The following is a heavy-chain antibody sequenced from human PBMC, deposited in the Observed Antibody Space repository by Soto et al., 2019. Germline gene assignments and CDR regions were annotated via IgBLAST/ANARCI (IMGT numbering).Heavy chain of an antibody. V-gene: IGHV5-51*01. J-gene: IGHJ6*02. CDR2: IYPGDSDT. D-gene: IGHD6-6*01. Sequence: PGESLKISCKGSGYSFTSYWIGWVRQMPGKGLECMGIIYPGDSDTRYSPSFQGQVTISADKSISTAYLQWSSLKASDTAMYYCARVPYRSSSEGFYYYGMDVWGQGTTVTVSS. CDR3: ARVPYRSSSEGFYYYGMDV. CDR1: GYSFTSYW.